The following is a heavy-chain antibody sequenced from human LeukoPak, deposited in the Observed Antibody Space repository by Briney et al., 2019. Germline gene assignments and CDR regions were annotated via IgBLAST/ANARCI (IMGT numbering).Heavy chain of an antibody. J-gene: IGHJ4*02. D-gene: IGHD3-10*01. CDR2: IYYSGST. Sequence: SETLSLTCTVSGGSISSYYWSWIRQPPGKGLEWIGCIYYSGSTNYNPSLKSRVTISVDTSKNQFSLKLSSVTAADTAVYYCARVGYGAITMVRGVIDYWGQGTLVTVSS. CDR1: GGSISSYY. V-gene: IGHV4-59*01. CDR3: ARVGYGAITMVRGVIDY.